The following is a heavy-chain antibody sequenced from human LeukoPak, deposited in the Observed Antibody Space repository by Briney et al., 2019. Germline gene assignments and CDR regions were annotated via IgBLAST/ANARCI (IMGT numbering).Heavy chain of an antibody. J-gene: IGHJ2*01. CDR2: INSGSNSI. D-gene: IGHD4-23*01. CDR1: IFSFSSYS. V-gene: IGHV3-48*02. CDR3: ARGLDGNSIWYFDL. Sequence: GGSLRLSCAASIFSFSSYSMNWVRQAPGKGLEWVSYINSGSNSIHYADSVKGRFTISRDNARSSLYLQMNSLRDEDTAVYYCARGLDGNSIWYFDLWGRGTLVSVSP.